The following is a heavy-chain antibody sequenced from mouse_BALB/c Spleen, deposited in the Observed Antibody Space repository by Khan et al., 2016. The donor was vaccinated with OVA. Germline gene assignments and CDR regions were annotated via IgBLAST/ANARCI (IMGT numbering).Heavy chain of an antibody. J-gene: IGHJ2*01. CDR2: IDPYNGGP. CDR1: GYSFTDYN. D-gene: IGHD1-1*01. V-gene: IGHV1S135*01. Sequence: VQLQQSGPELVKPGASVKVSCKASGYSFTDYNMFWVKQSHGKSLEWIGYIDPYNGGPSYNQKFKGKATLTVAKSSSTAFMHLSSLTSEDSAVFYCARTDYYGSSYYFDYWGQGTTLTVSS. CDR3: ARTDYYGSSYYFDY.